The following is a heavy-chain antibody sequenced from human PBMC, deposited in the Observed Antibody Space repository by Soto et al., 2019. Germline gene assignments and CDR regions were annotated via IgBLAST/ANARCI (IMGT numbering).Heavy chain of an antibody. V-gene: IGHV4-61*01. CDR3: ASGLTGYFDWLFWFDP. CDR2: IYYSGST. Sequence: SETLSLTCTVSGGSVSSGSYYWSWIRQPPGKGLEWIGYIYYSGSTNYNPSLKSRVTISVDTSKNQFSLKLSSVTAADTAVYYCASGLTGYFDWLFWFDPWGQGTLVTVSS. CDR1: GGSVSSGSYY. J-gene: IGHJ5*02. D-gene: IGHD3-9*01.